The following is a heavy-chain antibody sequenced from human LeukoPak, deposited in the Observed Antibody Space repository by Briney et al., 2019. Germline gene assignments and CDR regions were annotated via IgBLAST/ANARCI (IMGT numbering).Heavy chain of an antibody. V-gene: IGHV3-7*03. Sequence: GGSLRLSCAASGFTFSSFSMNWARQAPGKGLEWVASINHNGNVNYYVDSVKGRFTISRDNAKNSLYLQMSNLRAEDTAVYFCARGGGLDVWGQGATVTVSS. CDR3: ARGGGLDV. J-gene: IGHJ6*02. CDR1: GFTFSSFS. CDR2: INHNGNVN. D-gene: IGHD3-16*01.